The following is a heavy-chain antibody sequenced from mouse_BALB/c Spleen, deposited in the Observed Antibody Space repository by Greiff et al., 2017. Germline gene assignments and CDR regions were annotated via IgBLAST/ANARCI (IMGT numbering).Heavy chain of an antibody. V-gene: IGHV1-7*01. J-gene: IGHJ4*01. CDR2: INPSTGYT. CDR3: ARRGRNIYAMDY. CDR1: GYTFTSYW. D-gene: IGHD5-2*01. Sequence: QVQLQQSGAELAKPGASVKMSCKASGYTFTSYWMHWVKQRPGQGLEWIGYINPSTGYTEYNQKFKDKATLTADKSSSTAYMQLSSLTSEDSAVYYCARRGRNIYAMDYWGQGTSVTVSS.